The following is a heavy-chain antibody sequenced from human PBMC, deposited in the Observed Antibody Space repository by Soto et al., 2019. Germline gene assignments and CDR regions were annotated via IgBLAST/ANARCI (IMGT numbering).Heavy chain of an antibody. J-gene: IGHJ6*02. V-gene: IGHV4-59*06. Sequence: SEAPSLTRTVSGCSIISYYWSLVREPPGEGLEWIGYIYYSGSTYYNPSLKSRVTISVDTSKNQFSLKLSSVTAADTAVYYCAASCVGCGGFNYYGMDVWGQGTTVTVS. CDR3: AASCVGCGGFNYYGMDV. CDR2: IYYSGST. D-gene: IGHD2-21*01. CDR1: GCSIISYY.